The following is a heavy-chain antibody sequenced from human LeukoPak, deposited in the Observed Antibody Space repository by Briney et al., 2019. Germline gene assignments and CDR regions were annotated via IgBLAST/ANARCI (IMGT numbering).Heavy chain of an antibody. CDR1: GGSFSGYY. CDR3: ARGRVGVVVVPAAKYYYMDV. D-gene: IGHD2-2*01. CDR2: INHSGST. J-gene: IGHJ6*03. Sequence: SETLSLTCAVYGGSFSGYYWSWIRQPPGKGLEWIGEINHSGSTNYNPSLKSRVTISVDTSKNQFSLKLSSVTAADTAVYYCARGRVGVVVVPAAKYYYMDVWGKGTTVTVSS. V-gene: IGHV4-34*01.